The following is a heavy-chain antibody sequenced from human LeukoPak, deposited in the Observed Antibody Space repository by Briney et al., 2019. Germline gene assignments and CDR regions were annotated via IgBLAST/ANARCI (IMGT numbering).Heavy chain of an antibody. V-gene: IGHV4-4*02. D-gene: IGHD1-26*01. CDR3: ARGGNYWPQWWFDP. CDR1: GGSISSTNW. J-gene: IGHJ5*02. Sequence: SETLSLTCAVSGGSISSTNWWSWVRQPPGKGLEWIGEIYRSGTTNYKPSLKSRVTMSLDASKNQFSLELNSVTPADTAVYYCARGGNYWPQWWFDPWGRGTLVSVSS. CDR2: IYRSGTT.